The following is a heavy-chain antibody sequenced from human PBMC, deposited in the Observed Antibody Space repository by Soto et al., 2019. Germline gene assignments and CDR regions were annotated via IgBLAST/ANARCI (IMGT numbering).Heavy chain of an antibody. Sequence: QVQVVQSGVEVRRPGSSVKVSCKASGDTFKNCVISWVRQAPGQGLEWMGGIIPLFGTTDFAQRFQGRLTITTDESTTTAYMELRRLRAEDTATYYCAAELGFGTFSVVRGQGNTVIFSS. D-gene: IGHD7-27*01. V-gene: IGHV1-69*01. CDR1: GDTFKNCV. CDR3: AAELGFGTFSVV. J-gene: IGHJ6*02. CDR2: IIPLFGTT.